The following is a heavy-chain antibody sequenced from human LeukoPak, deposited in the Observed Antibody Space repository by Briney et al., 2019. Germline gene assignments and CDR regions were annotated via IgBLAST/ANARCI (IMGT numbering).Heavy chain of an antibody. D-gene: IGHD6-19*01. CDR1: GGTFSSYA. J-gene: IGHJ4*02. Sequence: SVKVSCKASGGTFSSYAISWVRQAPGQGLEWMGGIIPIFGTANYAQKFQGRVTITADESTSTAYMELSSPRSEDTAEYYCASGRSGWYYFDYWGQGTLVTVSS. V-gene: IGHV1-69*13. CDR3: ASGRSGWYYFDY. CDR2: IIPIFGTA.